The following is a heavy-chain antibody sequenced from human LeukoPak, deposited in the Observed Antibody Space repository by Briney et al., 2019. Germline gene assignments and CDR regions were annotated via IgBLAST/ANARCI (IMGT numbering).Heavy chain of an antibody. CDR1: GFTFSSYW. D-gene: IGHD6-13*01. CDR2: ISYDGSNK. Sequence: GGSLRLSCAASGFTFSSYWMHWVRQAPGKGLEWVAVISYDGSNKYYADSVKGRFTISRDNSKNTLYLQMNSLRAEDTAVYYCARDRGGIAAAGIGYYYYYGMDVWGQGTTVTVSS. V-gene: IGHV3-30-3*01. CDR3: ARDRGGIAAAGIGYYYYYGMDV. J-gene: IGHJ6*02.